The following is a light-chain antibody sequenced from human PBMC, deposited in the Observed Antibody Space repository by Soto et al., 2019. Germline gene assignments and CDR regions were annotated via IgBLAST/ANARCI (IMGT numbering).Light chain of an antibody. CDR1: QSVSSS. J-gene: IGKJ2*01. CDR2: DAS. V-gene: IGKV3-11*01. CDR3: QQSFSTPYT. Sequence: EIVLTQSPATLSLSPGERATLSCRASQSVSSSLAWYQQKPGQAPRLLIYDASNRATGIPARFSGSGSGTDFTLTISGLQPEDFATYYCQQSFSTPYTFGQGTELEI.